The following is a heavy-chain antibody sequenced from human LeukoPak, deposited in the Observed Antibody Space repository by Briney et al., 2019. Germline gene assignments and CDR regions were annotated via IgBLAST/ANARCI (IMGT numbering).Heavy chain of an antibody. J-gene: IGHJ4*02. Sequence: PSETLSLTCTVSGGSISSNNCYWGWIRQPPGKGLEWIGTISYNGRTWYNPSPKSRVTTSVDTSKNQFSLKLSSVTAADTAMYYCAGSGRGGLKSGVDYWGQGTLVTVSS. CDR2: ISYNGRT. CDR1: GGSISSNNCY. V-gene: IGHV4-39*01. D-gene: IGHD6-25*01. CDR3: AGSGRGGLKSGVDY.